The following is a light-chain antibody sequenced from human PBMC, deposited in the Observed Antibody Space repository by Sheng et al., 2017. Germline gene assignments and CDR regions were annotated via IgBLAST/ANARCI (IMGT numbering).Light chain of an antibody. V-gene: IGKV3-15*01. CDR2: GAS. CDR1: QSINH. Sequence: EVVMTQSPATLSLSPGDRATLSCGASQSINHLAWYQQKPGQAPRLLIYGASTRASGIPARFSGSGSGTEFTLTISGLQSEDFAIYYCQQYTXPPITFGQGTRLDIK. CDR3: QQYTXPPIT. J-gene: IGKJ5*01.